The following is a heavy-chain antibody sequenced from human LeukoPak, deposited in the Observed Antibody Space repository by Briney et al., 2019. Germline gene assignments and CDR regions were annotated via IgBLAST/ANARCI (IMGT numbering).Heavy chain of an antibody. Sequence: GGSLRLSCAASGFTFSNYAMSWVRQAPEKGLEWVSGINGSPGTTHYVDSVKGRFTISRDNSKNTLYLQMNSLRADDTAVYYCAKRPGYGSGSYYDNDKYYFYYMDVWGKGTTVTVSS. V-gene: IGHV3-23*01. J-gene: IGHJ6*03. CDR2: INGSPGTT. CDR1: GFTFSNYA. CDR3: AKRPGYGSGSYYDNDKYYFYYMDV. D-gene: IGHD3-10*01.